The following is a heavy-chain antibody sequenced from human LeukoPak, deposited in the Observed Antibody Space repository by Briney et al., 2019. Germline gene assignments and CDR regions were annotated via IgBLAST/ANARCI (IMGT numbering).Heavy chain of an antibody. V-gene: IGHV4-38-2*02. Sequence: SESLSLTCTVSGYSISSGCYWGWIRQAPGKGLEWIGSIYHSGSTYYNPSLKSRVTISVDTSKTQFSLKLSSVTAADTAVYYSARDRAAFGGYYNNWFDPWGQGTLVTVSS. CDR3: ARDRAAFGGYYNNWFDP. CDR1: GYSISSGCY. D-gene: IGHD3-22*01. J-gene: IGHJ5*02. CDR2: IYHSGST.